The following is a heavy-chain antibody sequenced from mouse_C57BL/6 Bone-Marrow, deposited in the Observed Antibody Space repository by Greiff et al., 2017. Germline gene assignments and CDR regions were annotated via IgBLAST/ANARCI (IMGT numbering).Heavy chain of an antibody. D-gene: IGHD2-3*01. CDR2: INSNNGGT. CDR3: AREEVYDGYYGY. Sequence: EVQLQQSGPELVKPGASVKISCKASGYTFTDYYMNWVKQSHGKSLEWIGDINSNNGGTSYNQKFKGKATLTVDKSSSTAYMELRSLTSEDSAVYYCAREEVYDGYYGYWGQGTTLTVSS. V-gene: IGHV1-26*01. J-gene: IGHJ2*01. CDR1: GYTFTDYY.